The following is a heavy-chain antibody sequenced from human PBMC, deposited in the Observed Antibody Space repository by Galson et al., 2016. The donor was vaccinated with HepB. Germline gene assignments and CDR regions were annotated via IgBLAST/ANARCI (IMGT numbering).Heavy chain of an antibody. CDR3: AIRYSGSSGPFDY. CDR2: IYPPDSDT. Sequence: QSGAEVKKPGESLTISCTGSGYSFYSYWIGWVRQMPGKGLEWMGIIYPPDSDTRYGPSFQGQVTISADKSISTAYLQWSSLKASDTAIYYCAIRYSGSSGPFDYWGQGTLVTVSS. J-gene: IGHJ4*02. CDR1: GYSFYSYW. V-gene: IGHV5-51*01. D-gene: IGHD1-26*01.